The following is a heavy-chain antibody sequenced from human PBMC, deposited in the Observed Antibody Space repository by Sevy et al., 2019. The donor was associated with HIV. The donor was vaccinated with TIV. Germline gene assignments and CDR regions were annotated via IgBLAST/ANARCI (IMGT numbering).Heavy chain of an antibody. CDR3: ARDRLLHLHIVDRSYGMDV. J-gene: IGHJ6*02. CDR2: ISYDGSNK. Sequence: GGSLRLSCAASGFTFSSYAMHWVRQAPGKGLEWVAVISYDGSNKYYADSVKGRFTISRDNSKNTLYLQMNSLRAEDTAVYFCARDRLLHLHIVDRSYGMDVWGQGTMVTVSS. D-gene: IGHD2-21*01. V-gene: IGHV3-30-3*01. CDR1: GFTFSSYA.